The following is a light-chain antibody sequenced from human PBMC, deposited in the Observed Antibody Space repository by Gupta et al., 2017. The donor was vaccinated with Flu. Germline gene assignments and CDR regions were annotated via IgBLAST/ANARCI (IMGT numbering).Light chain of an antibody. V-gene: IGKV1-33*01. Sequence: DIQLTQSPASLSASVGDRVTITCQASQGINTYLNWYQQKPGKAPKLLIYAASNLETGVPSRFSGSGSGTDFAFTISSLQPADFATYYCQHYENLRLTFGGGTKVEI. CDR2: AAS. CDR3: QHYENLRLT. J-gene: IGKJ4*01. CDR1: QGINTY.